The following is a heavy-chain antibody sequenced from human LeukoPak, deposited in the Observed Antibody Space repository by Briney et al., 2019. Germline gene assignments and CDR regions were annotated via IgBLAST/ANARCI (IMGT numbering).Heavy chain of an antibody. Sequence: GGSLRLSCAASGFTFSSSGMHWVRQAPGKGLEWVAVILYNGSNKYYADSVKGRFTISRDNSRNTLFLQMNSLRADDTAVYYCAKNIVVVPAALDAFDIWGQGTMVTVSS. J-gene: IGHJ3*02. CDR3: AKNIVVVPAALDAFDI. CDR2: ILYNGSNK. V-gene: IGHV3-33*06. CDR1: GFTFSSSG. D-gene: IGHD2-2*01.